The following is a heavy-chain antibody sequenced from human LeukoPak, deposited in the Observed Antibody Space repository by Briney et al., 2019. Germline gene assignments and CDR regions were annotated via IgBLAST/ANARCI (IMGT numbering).Heavy chain of an antibody. J-gene: IGHJ4*02. V-gene: IGHV1-69*13. CDR2: IIPIFGTA. Sequence: EASVKVSCKASGYTFTNYHIAWVRQAPGQGLEWMGGIIPIFGTANYAQKFQGRVTITADESTSTAYMELSSLRSEDTAVYYCARVRDSSGYVDYWGQGTLVTVSS. CDR3: ARVRDSSGYVDY. D-gene: IGHD3-22*01. CDR1: GYTFTNYH.